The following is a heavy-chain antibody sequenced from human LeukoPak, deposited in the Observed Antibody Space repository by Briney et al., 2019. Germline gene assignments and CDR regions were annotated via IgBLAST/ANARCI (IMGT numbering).Heavy chain of an antibody. V-gene: IGHV1-18*01. J-gene: IGHJ6*02. Sequence: ASVKVSCKASGYTFTSYGISWVRQAPGQGLEWMGWISAYNGNTNYAQKLQGRVTMTTDTSTSTAYMELRSLRSDDTAVYYCARERPTLYCSGGSCSDYHYYGMDVWGQGTTVTVSS. CDR1: GYTFTSYG. CDR2: ISAYNGNT. CDR3: ARERPTLYCSGGSCSDYHYYGMDV. D-gene: IGHD2-15*01.